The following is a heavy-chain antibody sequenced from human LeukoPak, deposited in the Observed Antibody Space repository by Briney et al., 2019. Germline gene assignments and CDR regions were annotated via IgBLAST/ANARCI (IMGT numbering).Heavy chain of an antibody. D-gene: IGHD6-13*01. CDR3: ARVGIAAAGWAFDI. V-gene: IGHV4-61*02. Sequence: PSETLSLTCTVSGGSISSGSYYWSWIRQPAGKGLEWIGRIYTSGSTNYNPSLKSRVTISVDTSKNQFSLKLSSVTAADTAVYYCARVGIAAAGWAFDIWGQGTMVTVSS. CDR2: IYTSGST. J-gene: IGHJ3*02. CDR1: GGSISSGSYY.